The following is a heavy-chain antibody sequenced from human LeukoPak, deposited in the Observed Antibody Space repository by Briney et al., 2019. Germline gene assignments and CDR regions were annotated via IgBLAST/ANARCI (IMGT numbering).Heavy chain of an antibody. V-gene: IGHV3-33*06. CDR1: GFTFSSYG. D-gene: IGHD5-12*01. CDR2: IWYDGSNK. CDR3: AKDRGSLTDDP. J-gene: IGHJ5*02. Sequence: GGSLRLSCAASGFTFSSYGMHWVRQAPGKGLEWVAVIWYDGSNKYYADSVKGRFTISRDNSKNTLYLQMNSLRAEDTAVYYCAKDRGSLTDDPWGQGALVTVSS.